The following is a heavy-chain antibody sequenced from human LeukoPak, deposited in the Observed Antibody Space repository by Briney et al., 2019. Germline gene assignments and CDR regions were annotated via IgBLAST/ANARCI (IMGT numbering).Heavy chain of an antibody. CDR3: AREPDDYVWGSYRFFDY. J-gene: IGHJ4*02. V-gene: IGHV4-59*01. Sequence: PSETLSLTCTVSGGSISSYYWSWIRQPPGKGLEWIGYIYYSGSTNYNPSLERRVTISVETSKKQFSLKLSSVTAADTAVYYCAREPDDYVWGSYRFFDYWGQGTLVTVSS. D-gene: IGHD3-16*02. CDR2: IYYSGST. CDR1: GGSISSYY.